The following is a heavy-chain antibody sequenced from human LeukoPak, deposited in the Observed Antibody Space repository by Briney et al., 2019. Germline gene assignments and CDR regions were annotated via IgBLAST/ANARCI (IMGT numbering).Heavy chain of an antibody. CDR2: IHTSGNA. Sequence: SETLSLTCTVSGVSLSIYYWFWIRQPAGKGLEWIGRIHTSGNADYNPSLKSRVTMSVDTSMNQFSLTLRSVTAADTAVYYCTRDPGYYNHDWYFDLWGRGTLISVSS. D-gene: IGHD4-17*01. J-gene: IGHJ2*01. CDR3: TRDPGYYNHDWYFDL. CDR1: GVSLSIYY. V-gene: IGHV4-4*07.